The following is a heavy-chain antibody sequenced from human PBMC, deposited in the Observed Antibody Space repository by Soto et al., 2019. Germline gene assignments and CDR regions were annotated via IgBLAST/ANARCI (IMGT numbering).Heavy chain of an antibody. CDR1: GYSFTNYR. J-gene: IGHJ4*02. Sequence: GESLKSSCKGSGYSFTNYRIAWVRQMPGKGLEWMGIIYPVDSDTIYSPSFQGQVTISADKSINTAYLQWSSLKASDSAMFYCARHPHPLKWWTGSYSLRFDYWGQGALVTVSS. CDR3: ARHPHPLKWWTGSYSLRFDY. D-gene: IGHD1-26*01. CDR2: IYPVDSDT. V-gene: IGHV5-51*01.